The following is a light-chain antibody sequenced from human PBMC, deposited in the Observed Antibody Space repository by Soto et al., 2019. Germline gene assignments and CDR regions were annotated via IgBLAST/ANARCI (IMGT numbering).Light chain of an antibody. CDR1: SSNIGAGYD. Sequence: QSVLTQPPSVSWAPGQRVTISCTVSSSNIGAGYDVHWYQQLPGTAPKLLIYGNSNRPSGVPDRFSGSKSGTSASLAITGLQAEDEADYYCQSYDSSLSGNYVFGTGTKVNVL. CDR3: QSYDSSLSGNYV. J-gene: IGLJ1*01. CDR2: GNS. V-gene: IGLV1-40*01.